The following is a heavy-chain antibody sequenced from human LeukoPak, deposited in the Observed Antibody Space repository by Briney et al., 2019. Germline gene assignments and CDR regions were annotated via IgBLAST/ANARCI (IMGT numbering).Heavy chain of an antibody. Sequence: GGSLRLSCAASGFTFRNYVIHWVRQAPGKGLEWVSSISSSSSYIYYADSVKGRFTISRDNAKNSLYLQMNSLRAEDTAVYYCARASVRFLEWLLYHFDYWGQGTLVTVSS. CDR2: ISSSSSYI. V-gene: IGHV3-21*01. CDR1: GFTFRNYV. D-gene: IGHD3-3*01. J-gene: IGHJ4*02. CDR3: ARASVRFLEWLLYHFDY.